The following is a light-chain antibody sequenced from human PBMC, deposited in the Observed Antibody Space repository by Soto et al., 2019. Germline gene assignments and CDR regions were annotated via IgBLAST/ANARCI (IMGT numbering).Light chain of an antibody. CDR1: QSVSSSY. CDR3: QQYDSSPRT. CDR2: GAS. V-gene: IGKV3-20*01. Sequence: EIVLAQSPGTLSLSPGEGATLSCRASQSVSSSYLAWYQQKRGQAPRLLIYGASGRATGIPDRFSGSGSGTDFTLTISRLEPEDFAVYYCQQYDSSPRTFGQGTRLEIK. J-gene: IGKJ5*01.